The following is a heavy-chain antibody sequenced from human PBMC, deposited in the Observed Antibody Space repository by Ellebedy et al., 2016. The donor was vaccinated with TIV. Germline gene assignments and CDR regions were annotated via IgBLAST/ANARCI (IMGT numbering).Heavy chain of an antibody. CDR1: GFSFSSYW. CDR2: IRQDGTK. CDR3: ARDGAYGDYAPGQYGMDV. J-gene: IGHJ6*02. D-gene: IGHD4-17*01. V-gene: IGHV3-7*03. Sequence: GESLKISCAVSGFSFSSYWMSWVRQAPGKGLEWVANIRQDGTKNFVDSVKGRFTISRDNAHHSLYLQMNSLRVEDPAVYYCARDGAYGDYAPGQYGMDVWGQGTTVIVS.